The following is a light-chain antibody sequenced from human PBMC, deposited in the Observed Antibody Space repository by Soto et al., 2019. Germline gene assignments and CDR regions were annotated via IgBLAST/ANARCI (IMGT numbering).Light chain of an antibody. V-gene: IGKV3-20*01. CDR1: QSVSGSF. Sequence: IVLTQSPGTLSLSPGERATLSCRASQSVSGSFLAWYQQKPGQAPRLLIYDASTRATGIPDRFSGSGSGTDFTLTISRREPEDFAVYYCQQYGRSPPFTFGPGTKVDIK. CDR2: DAS. CDR3: QQYGRSPPFT. J-gene: IGKJ3*01.